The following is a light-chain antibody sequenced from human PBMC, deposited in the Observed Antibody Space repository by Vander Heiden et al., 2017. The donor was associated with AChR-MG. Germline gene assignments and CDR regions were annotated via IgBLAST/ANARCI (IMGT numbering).Light chain of an antibody. J-gene: IGKJ1*01. Sequence: AIQMTQSPSSLSASIGDRVTITCRASRGIRNVLGWYQEKVGEAPKLLIYAASRLQSGVPSRFSGSGSGTFFTLTISSLQPEDYATYYCLQDYDYPLTFGQGTTVEIK. CDR1: RGIRNV. V-gene: IGKV1-6*01. CDR3: LQDYDYPLT. CDR2: AAS.